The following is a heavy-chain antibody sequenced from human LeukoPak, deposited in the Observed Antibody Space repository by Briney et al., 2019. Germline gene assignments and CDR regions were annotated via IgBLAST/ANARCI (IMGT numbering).Heavy chain of an antibody. V-gene: IGHV3-74*01. CDR2: INTDGSTT. J-gene: IGHJ4*02. D-gene: IGHD1-26*01. CDR1: GFTFSNDW. CDR3: ARGRGGSYHY. Sequence: GGPLRLSCAASGFTFSNDWMHWVRQAPGKGLVWVSRINTDGSTTTYADSVKGRFTISRDNAKNTLYLQMNSLRVEDTAVYYCARGRGGSYHYWGQGTLVTVSS.